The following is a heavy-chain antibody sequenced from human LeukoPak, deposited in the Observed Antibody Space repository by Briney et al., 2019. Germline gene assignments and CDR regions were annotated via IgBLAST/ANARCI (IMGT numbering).Heavy chain of an antibody. CDR3: ARDRPLDADDYYGFYYFDY. D-gene: IGHD3-10*01. V-gene: IGHV1-2*02. CDR1: GYTFTGYY. Sequence: ASVKVSCKAAGYTFTGYYMHWVRQAPGQGLEWMGWINPNSGGTNHAQKFQGRVTMTRDTSISTAYMELSRLRSDDTAVYYCARDRPLDADDYYGFYYFDYWGQGTLVTVSS. CDR2: INPNSGGT. J-gene: IGHJ4*02.